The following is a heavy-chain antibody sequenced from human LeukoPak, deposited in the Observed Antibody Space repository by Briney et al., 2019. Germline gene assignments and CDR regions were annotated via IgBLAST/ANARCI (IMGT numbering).Heavy chain of an antibody. V-gene: IGHV3-30-3*01. CDR3: AREKKGGKEAFDI. J-gene: IGHJ3*02. D-gene: IGHD4-23*01. Sequence: GGSLRLSCAASGFTFSSYAMHWVRQAPGKGLEWVAVISYDGSNKYYADSVKGRFTISRDNSKNTLYLQMNSLRAEDTAVYYCAREKKGGKEAFDIWGQGTMVTVSS. CDR2: ISYDGSNK. CDR1: GFTFSSYA.